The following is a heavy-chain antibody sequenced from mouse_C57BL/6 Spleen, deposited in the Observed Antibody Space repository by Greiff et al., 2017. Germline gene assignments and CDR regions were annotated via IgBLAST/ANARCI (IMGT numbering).Heavy chain of an antibody. CDR2: IYPGDGDT. Sequence: QVQLQQSGPELVKPGASVKISCKASGYAFSSSWMNWVKQRPGKGLEWIGRIYPGDGDTNYNGKFKGKATLTADKSSSTAYMQLSSLTSEDSAVYFCVPEGDGYYFLAYWGQGTLVTVSA. CDR3: VPEGDGYYFLAY. V-gene: IGHV1-82*01. CDR1: GYAFSSSW. D-gene: IGHD2-3*01. J-gene: IGHJ3*01.